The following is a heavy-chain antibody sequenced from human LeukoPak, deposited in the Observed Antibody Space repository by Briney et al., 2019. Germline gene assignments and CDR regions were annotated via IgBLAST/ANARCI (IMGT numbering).Heavy chain of an antibody. CDR2: TNPNNGNT. CDR3: GRSSAAEMATIGY. D-gene: IGHD5-24*01. Sequence: ASVKVSCKASGYTFSSYGINWVRQATGQGLEWMAWTNPNNGNTGYAQKFQGRITMTRNTSISTAYMELSSLRSDDTAVYYCGRSSAAEMATIGYWGQGTLVTVSS. J-gene: IGHJ4*02. CDR1: GYTFSSYG. V-gene: IGHV1-8*01.